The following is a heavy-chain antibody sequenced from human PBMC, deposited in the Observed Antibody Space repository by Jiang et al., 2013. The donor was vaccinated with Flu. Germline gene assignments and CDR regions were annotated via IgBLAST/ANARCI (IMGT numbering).Heavy chain of an antibody. Sequence: VQLVESGAEVKKPGASMKVSCKASGYTFTSYYLHWVRQAPGQGLEWMGVINPDGGSTAYAQKFQGRVTMTRDTSTSTVYMELGSLTSEDTAMYFCARRKGFAELHFDYVGDQGTQVTVSS. J-gene: IGHJ4*02. D-gene: IGHD3-10*01. V-gene: IGHV1-46*01. CDR2: INPDGGST. CDR3: ARRKGFAELHFDYV. CDR1: GYTFTSYY.